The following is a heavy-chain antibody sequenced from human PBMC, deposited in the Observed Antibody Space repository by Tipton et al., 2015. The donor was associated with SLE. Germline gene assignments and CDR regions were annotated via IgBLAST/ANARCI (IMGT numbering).Heavy chain of an antibody. Sequence: SLRLSCAASGSTFDDYTMHWVRQVPGKGLEWVSRISWNGNRIDYADSVKGRFTISRDNAKNSLYLQLESLRTDDTALYYCARETYYYDLSGSDREGFYFDYWGQGTLVTVSS. CDR1: GSTFDDYT. CDR3: ARETYYYDLSGSDREGFYFDY. V-gene: IGHV3-9*01. CDR2: ISWNGNRI. D-gene: IGHD3-22*01. J-gene: IGHJ4*02.